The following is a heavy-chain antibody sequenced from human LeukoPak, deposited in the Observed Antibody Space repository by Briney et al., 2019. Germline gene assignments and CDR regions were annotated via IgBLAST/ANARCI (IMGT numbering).Heavy chain of an antibody. CDR2: IYYSGST. CDR1: GGSISSSSYY. J-gene: IGHJ4*02. V-gene: IGHV4-39*07. Sequence: SETLSLTCTVSGGSISSSSYYWGWIRQPPGKGLEWIGSIYYSGSTYYNPSLKSRVTISVDTSKNQFSLKLSSVTAADTAVYYCATDYGDYVGHVVPFDYWGQGTLVTVSS. CDR3: ATDYGDYVGHVVPFDY. D-gene: IGHD4-17*01.